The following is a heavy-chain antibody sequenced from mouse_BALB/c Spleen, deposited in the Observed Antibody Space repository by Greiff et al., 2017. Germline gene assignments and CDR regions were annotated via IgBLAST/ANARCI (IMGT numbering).Heavy chain of an antibody. D-gene: IGHD1-1*01. CDR2: IDPENGDT. CDR3: NGYYYGSSGDAMDY. J-gene: IGHJ4*01. Sequence: VQLQQSGAELVRPGASVKLSCTASGFNIKDYYMHWVKQRPEQGLEWIGWIDPENGDTEYAPKFQGKATMTADTSSNTAYLQLSSLTSEDTAVYYCNGYYYGSSGDAMDYWGQGTSVTVSA. V-gene: IGHV14-4*02. CDR1: GFNIKDYY.